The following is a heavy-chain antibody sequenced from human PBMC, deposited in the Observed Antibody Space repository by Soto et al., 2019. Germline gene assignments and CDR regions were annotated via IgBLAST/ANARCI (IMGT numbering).Heavy chain of an antibody. Sequence: PSETRSLTCTGSAGSIRRCDWSWIRHPPGKGLEWIGYIYYSGSTNYNPSLKSRVTISVDTSKNQFSLKLSSVTAADTAVYYCARYERSDYDGYYHYYLAVRAQRTTVPVSS. V-gene: IGHV4-59*08. CDR3: ARYERSDYDGYYHYYLAV. CDR1: AGSIRRCD. CDR2: IYYSGST. J-gene: IGHJ6*03. D-gene: IGHD5-12*01.